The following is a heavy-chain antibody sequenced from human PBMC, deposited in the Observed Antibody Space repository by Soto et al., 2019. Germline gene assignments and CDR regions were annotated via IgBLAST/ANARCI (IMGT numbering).Heavy chain of an antibody. CDR3: ARSPGFPIAHYDFRSGLHGMDV. V-gene: IGHV4-31*03. CDR1: GDSISSGGFY. CDR2: ISFNGST. J-gene: IGHJ6*02. D-gene: IGHD3-3*01. Sequence: QVQLQESGPGLVRPSQTLFLTCSVSGDSISSGGFYWTWVRRHPGKGLEWIGYISFNGSTFYNPSLKSRLTISFDMSKNQISLRLTSLTAADTAVYFCARSPGFPIAHYDFRSGLHGMDVWGRGTTVTVSS.